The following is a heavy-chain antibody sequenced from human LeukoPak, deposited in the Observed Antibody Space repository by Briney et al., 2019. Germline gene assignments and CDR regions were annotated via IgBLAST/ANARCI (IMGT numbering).Heavy chain of an antibody. D-gene: IGHD1-26*01. V-gene: IGHV3-48*03. CDR1: GFTFSSYE. CDR3: ARGMTGSYFGYFDY. Sequence: GGSLRLSCAASGFTFSSYEMNWVRQAPGKGLEWVSYISSSGGTIYYADSVKGRFTISRGNAKNSLYLQMNSLRAEDTAVYYCARGMTGSYFGYFDYWGQGTLVTVSS. J-gene: IGHJ4*02. CDR2: ISSSGGTI.